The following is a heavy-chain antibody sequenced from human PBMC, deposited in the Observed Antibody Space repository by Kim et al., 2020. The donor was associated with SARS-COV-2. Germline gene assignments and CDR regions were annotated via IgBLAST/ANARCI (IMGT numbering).Heavy chain of an antibody. CDR3: SRAPVRGINDYFTH. CDR1: GIAFSGYP. Sequence: GGSLRLSCSASGIAFSGYPMHWVRQAPGKGLEWVAVISYDGKVTKYADSVRGRITFSRDDSKDTLTLQMISLRPETTALYYFSRAPVRGINDYFTHGGQG. V-gene: IGHV3-30*04. CDR2: ISYDGKVT. D-gene: IGHD3-10*01. J-gene: IGHJ4*02.